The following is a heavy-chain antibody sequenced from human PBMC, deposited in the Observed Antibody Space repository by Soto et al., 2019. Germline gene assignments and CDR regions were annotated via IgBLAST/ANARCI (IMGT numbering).Heavy chain of an antibody. Sequence: GGSLRLSCAASGFTFSSYWMSWVRQAPGKGLEWVANIKQDGSEKYYVDSVKGRFTISRDNAKNSLYLQMNSLRAEDTDVYYWARIMVYVMSGVGSDAFDIWGQGTMVTVSS. D-gene: IGHD2-8*01. CDR2: IKQDGSEK. CDR1: GFTFSSYW. V-gene: IGHV3-7*01. J-gene: IGHJ3*02. CDR3: ARIMVYVMSGVGSDAFDI.